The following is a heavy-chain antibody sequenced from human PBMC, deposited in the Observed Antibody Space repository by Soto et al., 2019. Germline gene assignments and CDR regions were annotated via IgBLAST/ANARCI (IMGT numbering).Heavy chain of an antibody. J-gene: IGHJ6*02. V-gene: IGHV3-30*18. CDR1: GFTFSSYG. D-gene: IGHD2-2*01. CDR3: AKDVVVPAAIKGGDYYYGMDV. Sequence: GGSLRLSCAASGFTFSSYGMHWVRQAPGKRLEWVAVISYDGSNKYYADSVKGRFTISRDNSKNTLYLQMNSLRAEDTAVYYCAKDVVVPAAIKGGDYYYGMDVWGQGTTVTVS. CDR2: ISYDGSNK.